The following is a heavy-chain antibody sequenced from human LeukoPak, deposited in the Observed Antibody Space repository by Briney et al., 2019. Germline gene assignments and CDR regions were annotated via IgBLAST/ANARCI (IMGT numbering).Heavy chain of an antibody. CDR3: ASVGYPDY. V-gene: IGHV3-30-3*01. CDR2: ISYDGSNK. CDR1: GFTFSSYA. Sequence: GGSLRLSCAASGFTFSSYAMHWVRQAPGKGLEWVAVISYDGSNKYNADSVKGRFTISRDNSKNTLYLQMNSLRAEDTAVYYCASVGYPDYWGQGTLVTVSS. J-gene: IGHJ4*02. D-gene: IGHD2-15*01.